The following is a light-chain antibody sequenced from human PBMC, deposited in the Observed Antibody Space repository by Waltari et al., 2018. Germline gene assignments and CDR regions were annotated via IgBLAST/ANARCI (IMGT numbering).Light chain of an antibody. CDR3: QDSAT. CDR2: GAS. V-gene: IGKV3-20*01. CDR1: QTVTGSY. J-gene: IGKJ1*01. Sequence: IVLTQSPGTLSLSPGERATLSCRASQTVTGSYLAWYQQKPGPAPRPLIYGASIRATVIPDMFGGSGSGTDFTLTISRLKREDVAVYYCQDSATFGQGTKVEIK.